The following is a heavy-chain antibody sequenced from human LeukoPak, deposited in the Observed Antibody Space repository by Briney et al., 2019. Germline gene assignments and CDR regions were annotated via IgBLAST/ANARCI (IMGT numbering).Heavy chain of an antibody. Sequence: PGASLRLSCAASGFTFSSYAITWVRQAPGKGLEWVSAVSGSGGNTSYVDSVKGRFTISRDNSKNTLYLQMNSLRAEDTAVYYCAKDRSSGWYTTLDYWGQGVLVTVSS. CDR2: VSGSGGNT. CDR3: AKDRSSGWYTTLDY. J-gene: IGHJ4*02. V-gene: IGHV3-23*01. D-gene: IGHD6-19*01. CDR1: GFTFSSYA.